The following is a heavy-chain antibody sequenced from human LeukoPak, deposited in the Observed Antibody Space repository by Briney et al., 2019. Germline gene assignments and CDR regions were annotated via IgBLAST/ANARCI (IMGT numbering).Heavy chain of an antibody. Sequence: SETLSLTCSVSGGSISSSSYYWGWIRRPPGKGLEWIASINYSGTTHYNPSLKSRVTMSVDTSKNQFSLKLSAVTAADTAVYYCARQFHGSGYVDDPWGQGTLVTVSS. CDR1: GGSISSSSYY. J-gene: IGHJ5*02. CDR3: ARQFHGSGYVDDP. V-gene: IGHV4-39*01. D-gene: IGHD5-12*01. CDR2: INYSGTT.